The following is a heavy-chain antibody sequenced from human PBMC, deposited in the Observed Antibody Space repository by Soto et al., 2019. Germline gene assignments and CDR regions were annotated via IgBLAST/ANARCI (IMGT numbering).Heavy chain of an antibody. CDR1: GYTFTNYG. Sequence: QVQLVQSGAEVKKPGASVKVSCKASGYTFTNYGITWVRQAPGQGLEWMGWISDYNGNTYYGKKFQGRVTMTTDTSPRTAYTELKSLRSDDTAVYYCAREGYYSGSGTYSPPRYYGMDVWGQGTTVTVSS. CDR2: ISDYNGNT. V-gene: IGHV1-18*01. CDR3: AREGYYSGSGTYSPPRYYGMDV. D-gene: IGHD3-10*01. J-gene: IGHJ6*02.